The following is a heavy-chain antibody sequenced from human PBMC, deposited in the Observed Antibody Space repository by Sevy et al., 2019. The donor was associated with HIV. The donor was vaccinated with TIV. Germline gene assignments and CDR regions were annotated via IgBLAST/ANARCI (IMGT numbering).Heavy chain of an antibody. CDR1: GFTFSSYW. CDR3: ERDESSCYYDSSGMGFDY. J-gene: IGHJ4*02. Sequence: GGSLRLSCAASGFTFSSYWMSWVRQAPGKGLEWVANIKQDGSEKYYVDSVKGRFTISRDNAKNSLYLQMNSLRAEDTAVYYCERDESSCYYDSSGMGFDYWGQGTLVTVSS. CDR2: IKQDGSEK. V-gene: IGHV3-7*03. D-gene: IGHD3-22*01.